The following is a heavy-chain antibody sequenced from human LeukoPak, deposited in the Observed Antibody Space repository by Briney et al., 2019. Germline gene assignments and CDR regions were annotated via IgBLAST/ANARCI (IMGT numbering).Heavy chain of an antibody. D-gene: IGHD2-21*02. Sequence: SETLSLTCTVTGGSIRSYYRSWIRQFPGKGLEWIGYIYYTGTTKYNPSLNSRVAISLDTSKNQFSLNLTSVTAADTAVYYCARPGDIPFRFDYWGQGTLVTVSS. CDR2: IYYTGTT. J-gene: IGHJ4*02. V-gene: IGHV4-59*08. CDR3: ARPGDIPFRFDY. CDR1: GGSIRSYY.